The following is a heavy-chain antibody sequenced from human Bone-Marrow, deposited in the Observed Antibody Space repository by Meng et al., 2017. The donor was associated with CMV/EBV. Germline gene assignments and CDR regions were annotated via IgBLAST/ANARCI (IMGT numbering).Heavy chain of an antibody. CDR3: ARGGFYINGPPDAFDI. V-gene: IGHV3-48*04. CDR1: GFTFSYYS. Sequence: GGSLRLSCAASGFTFSYYSMNWVRQAPGKGLQWVSYINSLSSPIYYTDSVKGRFTISRDNAKNSLYLQMNSLRAEDTAVYYCARGGFYINGPPDAFDIWGQGTRVTGSS. J-gene: IGHJ3*02. CDR2: INSLSSPI. D-gene: IGHD2-8*01.